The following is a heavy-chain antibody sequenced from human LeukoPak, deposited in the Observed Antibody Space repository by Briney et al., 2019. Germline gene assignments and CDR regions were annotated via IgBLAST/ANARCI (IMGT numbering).Heavy chain of an antibody. CDR3: ARDLSGNSYFDY. CDR2: ISYDGSNK. Sequence: PGGSLRLSCAASGFTFSSYGMHWVRQAPGKGLEWVAVISYDGSNKYYADSVKGRFTISRDNSKNTLYLQMNSLRAEDTAVYYCARDLSGNSYFDYWGQGTLVTVSS. V-gene: IGHV3-30*03. CDR1: GFTFSSYG. J-gene: IGHJ4*02. D-gene: IGHD4-23*01.